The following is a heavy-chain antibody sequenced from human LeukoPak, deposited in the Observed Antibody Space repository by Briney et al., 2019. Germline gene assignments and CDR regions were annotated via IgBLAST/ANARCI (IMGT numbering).Heavy chain of an antibody. J-gene: IGHJ4*02. CDR2: IYPGDSDT. CDR3: AIPQGGNWRSGGFDY. V-gene: IGHV5-51*01. CDR1: GYRFTTYW. D-gene: IGHD1-20*01. Sequence: GESLKISCKGSGYRFTTYWIGWVRQMPGKGLEWMGIIYPGDSDTRYSPSFQGQVTISADKSISTAYLQWSSLKASDTAMYYCAIPQGGNWRSGGFDYWGQGTLVTVSS.